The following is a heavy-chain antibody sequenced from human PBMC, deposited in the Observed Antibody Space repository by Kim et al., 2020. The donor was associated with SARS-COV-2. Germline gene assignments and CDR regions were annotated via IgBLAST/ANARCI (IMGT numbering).Heavy chain of an antibody. CDR3: ARGNTYNIGWYDSYYFD. D-gene: IGHD6-19*01. CDR1: GGSISNYY. CDR2: ITYSGNT. J-gene: IGHJ4*01. V-gene: IGHV4-59*01. Sequence: SETLSFTCTISGGSISNYYWNWIRQAPGKGLEWIGSITYSGNTNYNPSLQSRLTISVDTSNNHFSLQLSSVIAADTAVYYCARGNTYNIGWYDSYYFD.